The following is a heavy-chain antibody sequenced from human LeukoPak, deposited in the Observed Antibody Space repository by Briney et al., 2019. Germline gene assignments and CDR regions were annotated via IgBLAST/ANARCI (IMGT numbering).Heavy chain of an antibody. CDR3: AKGPHVGSGYHPDY. D-gene: IGHD3-22*01. Sequence: PGVSLTLSCAASGFTFSNSAMTWVGQAPGKGLDWVPTVTGSDCRQYYADSVKGRFTTSRDYSRNTLHFQMNSLRVEDTAMYYCAKGPHVGSGYHPDYWGQGTLVTVSS. CDR2: VTGSDCRQ. V-gene: IGHV3-23*01. CDR1: GFTFSNSA. J-gene: IGHJ4*02.